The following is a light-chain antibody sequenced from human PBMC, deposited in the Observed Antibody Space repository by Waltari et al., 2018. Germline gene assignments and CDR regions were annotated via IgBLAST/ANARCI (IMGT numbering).Light chain of an antibody. Sequence: SYELTQPPSVPVSPGQTASITCSGDLLSKQYAYWYQQKAGQAPVLVIYKDTERPSGIPERFSASRSGTKVTLTISAVQAEDEADYYCQSADSSGAWVFGGGTELTVL. CDR3: QSADSSGAWV. V-gene: IGLV3-25*03. CDR1: LLSKQY. CDR2: KDT. J-gene: IGLJ3*02.